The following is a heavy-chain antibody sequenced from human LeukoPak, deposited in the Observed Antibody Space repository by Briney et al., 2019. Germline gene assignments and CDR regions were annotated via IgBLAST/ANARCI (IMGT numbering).Heavy chain of an antibody. V-gene: IGHV3-33*01. CDR2: IWYDGSNK. CDR1: GFTFSSYG. J-gene: IGHJ6*02. CDR3: ARERSADYYGSGSWARDYYYYYYGMDV. Sequence: PGGSLRLSCAASGFTFSSYGMHWVRQAPGKGLEWVAVIWYDGSNKYYADSVKGRFTISRDNSKNTLYLQMNSLRAEDTAVYYCARERSADYYGSGSWARDYYYYYYGMDVWGQGTTVAVSS. D-gene: IGHD3-10*01.